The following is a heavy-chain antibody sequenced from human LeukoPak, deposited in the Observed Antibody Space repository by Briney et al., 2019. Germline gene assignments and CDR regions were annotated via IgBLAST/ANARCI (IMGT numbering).Heavy chain of an antibody. J-gene: IGHJ3*02. Sequence: KAGGSLRLSCAASGFTFSSYSMNWVRQAPGKGLEWVSSISSSSSYIYYADSVKGRFTISRDNAKNSLYLQMSSLRAEDTAVYYCARDQWISGLRFLEWSPDAFDIWGQGTMVTVSS. CDR2: ISSSSSYI. D-gene: IGHD3-3*01. CDR3: ARDQWISGLRFLEWSPDAFDI. V-gene: IGHV3-21*01. CDR1: GFTFSSYS.